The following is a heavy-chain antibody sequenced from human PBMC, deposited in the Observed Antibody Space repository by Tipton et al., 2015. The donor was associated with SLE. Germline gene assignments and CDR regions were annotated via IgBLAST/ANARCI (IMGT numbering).Heavy chain of an antibody. J-gene: IGHJ6*02. CDR2: ISNSGSRT. V-gene: IGHV3-74*01. Sequence: SLRLSCAASGFTFSSYWMHWVRQSPGKGLVWVSRISNSGSRTSHADSVKGRFSISRDNAQNTLYLHMNTLTTEDTAVYYCARGSLELVKYGMDVWGQGTTVTVSS. D-gene: IGHD1-7*01. CDR3: ARGSLELVKYGMDV. CDR1: GFTFSSYW.